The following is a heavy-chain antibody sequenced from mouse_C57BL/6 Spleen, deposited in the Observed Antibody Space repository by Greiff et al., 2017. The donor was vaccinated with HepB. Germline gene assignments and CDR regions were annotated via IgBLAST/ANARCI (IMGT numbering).Heavy chain of an antibody. D-gene: IGHD2-12*01. J-gene: IGHJ1*03. CDR2: IDPSDSYT. CDR3: ARRGAYYSFHWYFDV. V-gene: IGHV1-50*01. Sequence: VQLQQPGAELVKPGASVKLSCKASGYTFTSYWMQWVKQRPGQGLEWIGEIDPSDSYTNYNQKFKGKATLTVDTSSSTAYIQLSSLTSENSAVYYCARRGAYYSFHWYFDVWGTGTTVTVSS. CDR1: GYTFTSYW.